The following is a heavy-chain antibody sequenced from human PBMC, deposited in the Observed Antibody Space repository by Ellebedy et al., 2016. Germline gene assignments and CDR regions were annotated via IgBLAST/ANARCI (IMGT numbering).Heavy chain of an antibody. D-gene: IGHD2-15*01. CDR1: GFTFSDYY. CDR2: ISRTSHYT. V-gene: IGHV3-11*06. J-gene: IGHJ6*02. Sequence: GGSLRLSCTASGFTFSDYYLGWIRQAPGKGLEWISHISRTSHYTKYADSVKGRFIISRDNDKNSLYLQMNDLRADDTAVYYCARDRVVGFVDLVSLFYYYGMDVWGQGTTVTVSS. CDR3: ARDRVVGFVDLVSLFYYYGMDV.